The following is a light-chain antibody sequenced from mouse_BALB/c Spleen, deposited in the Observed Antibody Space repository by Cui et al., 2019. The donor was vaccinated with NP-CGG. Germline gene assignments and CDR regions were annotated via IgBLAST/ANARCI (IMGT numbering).Light chain of an antibody. CDR1: TGAVTTINY. J-gene: IGLJ1*01. CDR2: GTN. V-gene: IGLV1*01. Sequence: QAVVTQESALTTSPGETVTLTCRSSTGAVTTINYANWVQEKPDHLFTGLIGGTNNRAPGVPARFSGSLIVDKAALTITGAQTEDEAIYFCALWYSNHWVFGGGTKLTVL. CDR3: ALWYSNHWV.